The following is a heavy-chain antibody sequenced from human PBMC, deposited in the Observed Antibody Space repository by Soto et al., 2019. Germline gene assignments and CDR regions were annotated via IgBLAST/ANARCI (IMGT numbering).Heavy chain of an antibody. D-gene: IGHD3-16*01. CDR2: VYYSGNA. V-gene: IGHV4-39*01. CDR3: ARHGTGGAYVVYYYYAMDV. J-gene: IGHJ6*02. Sequence: SETLSLTCTVSGGSISSSTYYWGWIRQPPGKGLEWIGSVYYSGNAYYNPSLKSRVTISVDTSNNQFSVELRSVTAADTAGYYCARHGTGGAYVVYYYYAMDVWGRGTTVTVSS. CDR1: GGSISSSTYY.